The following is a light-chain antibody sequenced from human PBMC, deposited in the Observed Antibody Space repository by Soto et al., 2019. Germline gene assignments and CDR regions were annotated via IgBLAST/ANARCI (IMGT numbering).Light chain of an antibody. J-gene: IGKJ5*01. CDR1: QSVSSSY. CDR3: QQYGSPPIT. Sequence: EIVLTQSAGTLSLSPGERATLSCRASQSVSSSYLAWYQQKPGQAPRLLIYGASSRATGIPDRFSGSGSGTDFTLTISRLEPEDFPVYYRQQYGSPPITFGQGTRLEI. V-gene: IGKV3-20*01. CDR2: GAS.